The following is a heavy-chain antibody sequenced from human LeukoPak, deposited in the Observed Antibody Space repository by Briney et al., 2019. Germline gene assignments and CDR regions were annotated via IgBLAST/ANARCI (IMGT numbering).Heavy chain of an antibody. D-gene: IGHD3-10*01. V-gene: IGHV4-4*07. J-gene: IGHJ6*03. CDR3: ARDNYYGSGSYYKPYYYYMDV. CDR2: IYTSGST. CDR1: GGSISSYY. Sequence: SETLPLTCTVSGGSISSYYWSWIRQPAGKGLEWIGRIYTSGSTNYNPSLKSRVTMSVDTSKNQFSLKLSSVTAADTAVYYCARDNYYGSGSYYKPYYYYMDVWGKGTTVTVSS.